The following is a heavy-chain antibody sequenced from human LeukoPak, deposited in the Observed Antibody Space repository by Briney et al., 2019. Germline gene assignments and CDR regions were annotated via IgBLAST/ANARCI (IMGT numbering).Heavy chain of an antibody. V-gene: IGHV3-53*01. CDR2: IYSGGST. CDR1: GFTVSSSY. D-gene: IGHD3-10*01. J-gene: IGHJ6*02. Sequence: GGSLRLSCAASGFTVSSSYMSWVRQAPGKGLEWVSLIYSGGSTYCADSVKGRFTISRDNSKNTLYLQMNSLRAEDTAVYYCARVKGRVTMVRETYGMDVWGQGTTVTVSS. CDR3: ARVKGRVTMVRETYGMDV.